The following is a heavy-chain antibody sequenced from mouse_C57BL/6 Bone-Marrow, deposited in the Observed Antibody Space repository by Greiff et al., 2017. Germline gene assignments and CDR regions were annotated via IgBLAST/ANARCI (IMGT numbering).Heavy chain of an antibody. Sequence: EVQLQQSGAELVRPGASVKLSCTASGFNITDDSMHWVKQRSEQGLEWIGWFYPENGDTEYASKFQGKATITADTSSNTVYLQLSSLTSEDTAVCYGAPCYGCRGGWGQGTTVTVSS. CDR1: GFNITDDS. J-gene: IGHJ1*01. CDR2: FYPENGDT. V-gene: IGHV14-4*01. CDR3: APCYGCRGG. D-gene: IGHD1-1*01.